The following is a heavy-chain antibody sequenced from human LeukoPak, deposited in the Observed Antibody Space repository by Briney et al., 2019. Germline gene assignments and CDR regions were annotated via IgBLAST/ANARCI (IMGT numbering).Heavy chain of an antibody. J-gene: IGHJ3*02. CDR1: GYTFTYRY. CDR3: ATLVGATTYDDYAFDI. V-gene: IGHV1-45*02. CDR2: ITPFNGNT. D-gene: IGHD1-26*01. Sequence: ASVKVSCKASGYTFTYRYLHWVRQAPGQALEWMGWITPFNGNTNYAQKFQDRVTITRDRSMSTAYMELSSLRSGDTAMYYCATLVGATTYDDYAFDIWGQGTMVTVSS.